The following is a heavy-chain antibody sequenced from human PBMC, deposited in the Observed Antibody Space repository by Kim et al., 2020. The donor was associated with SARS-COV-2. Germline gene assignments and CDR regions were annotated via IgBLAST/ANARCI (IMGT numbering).Heavy chain of an antibody. CDR1: GITFSGYG. D-gene: IGHD3-10*01. CDR2: ISHDGSNK. V-gene: IGHV3-30*18. J-gene: IGHJ4*02. Sequence: GGSLRLSCAASGITFSGYGIHWVRQAPGKGLEWVTHISHDGSNKFYVDSVKGRFTISRDNSKNTVFLQMNSLRTEDTAVYYCAKGRNYFSGSGSFEPEFDYWGQGTLVTVSS. CDR3: AKGRNYFSGSGSFEPEFDY.